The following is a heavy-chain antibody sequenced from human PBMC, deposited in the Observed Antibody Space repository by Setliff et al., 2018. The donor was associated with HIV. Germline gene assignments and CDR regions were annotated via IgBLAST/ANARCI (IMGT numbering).Heavy chain of an antibody. J-gene: IGHJ4*02. D-gene: IGHD2-21*02. CDR2: IIPMLGIT. Sequence: RASVKVSCKASGGTFSSYAITWVRQAPGQGLECMGGIIPMLGITNYAQRFQGRVTITTDESTSTAYMELSSLRSEDTAVYYCARVFGGNSDGFEDYWGQGTLVTVSS. CDR1: GGTFSSYA. CDR3: ARVFGGNSDGFEDY. V-gene: IGHV1-69*10.